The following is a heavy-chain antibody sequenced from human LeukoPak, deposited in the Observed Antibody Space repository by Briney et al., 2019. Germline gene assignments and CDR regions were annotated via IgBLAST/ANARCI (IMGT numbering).Heavy chain of an antibody. CDR1: GFTVSHTY. D-gene: IGHD3-3*02. V-gene: IGHV3-53*01. J-gene: IGHJ4*02. CDR2: IYNDGST. CDR3: ASLARDY. Sequence: PWGSLCLSCAASGFTVSHTYMTWVRQAPGKGLEWVSVIYNDGSTYYADSLKGRFTVSRDTSKNMLFLRMNSLRVEDTAVYFCASLARDYSSQGTLVSVSS.